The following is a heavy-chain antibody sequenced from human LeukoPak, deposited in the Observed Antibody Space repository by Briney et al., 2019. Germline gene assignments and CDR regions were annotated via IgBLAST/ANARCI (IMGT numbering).Heavy chain of an antibody. CDR2: ISYDGSNK. V-gene: IGHV3-30-3*01. D-gene: IGHD6-19*01. CDR1: GVTFSSYA. J-gene: IGHJ4*02. CDR3: ATGYSAWSFGY. Sequence: PGRSLRLSCAASGVTFSSYAMYWVRQAPGKGLDWVAVISYDGSNKYYADSVKGRFTISRDNSKNTLYLQMNSLGAEDTAMYFCATGYSAWSFGYWGQGTLVTVSS.